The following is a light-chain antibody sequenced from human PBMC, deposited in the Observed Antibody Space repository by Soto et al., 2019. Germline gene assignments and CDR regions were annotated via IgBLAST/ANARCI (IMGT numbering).Light chain of an antibody. V-gene: IGKV3D-15*01. Sequence: TALAQSPATLSLPPCRTDTLFCSAGQSVSSNVAWYQQKPGQPPSILIYGASTRATGIPARFRGSVSGTEFTLTTSSLQSEDFAVYYCQQYNNWWTFGQGKKVDIK. J-gene: IGKJ1*01. CDR2: GAS. CDR1: QSVSSN. CDR3: QQYNNWWT.